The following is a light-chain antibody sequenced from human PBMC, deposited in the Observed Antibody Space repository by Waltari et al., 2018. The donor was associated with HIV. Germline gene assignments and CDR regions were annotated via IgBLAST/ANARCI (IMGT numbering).Light chain of an antibody. CDR2: EVT. V-gene: IGLV2-14*01. CDR1: SSDVGGYNY. CDR3: SSYTSSSTQV. J-gene: IGLJ1*01. Sequence: QSALTQPASVSGSPGQSITISCTGTSSDVGGYNYVSWYQQHPGKAPKLMIYEVTNRPSGGSNRFSGSESGNTASLTISGLQAEDEADYYCSSYTSSSTQVFGTGTKVTVL.